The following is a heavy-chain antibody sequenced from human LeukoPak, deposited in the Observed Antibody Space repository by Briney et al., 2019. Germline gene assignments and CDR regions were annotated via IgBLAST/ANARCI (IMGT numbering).Heavy chain of an antibody. CDR1: GFTFSSYW. D-gene: IGHD1-26*01. Sequence: GGSLRLSCAASGFTFSSYWMSWVRQTPGKGLEWVANIKQDGSEKYYVDSVKGRFTISRDNAKNSLYLQMNSLGAEDTAVYYCARDKIVGATHFDYWGQGTLVTVSS. J-gene: IGHJ4*02. CDR2: IKQDGSEK. CDR3: ARDKIVGATHFDY. V-gene: IGHV3-7*01.